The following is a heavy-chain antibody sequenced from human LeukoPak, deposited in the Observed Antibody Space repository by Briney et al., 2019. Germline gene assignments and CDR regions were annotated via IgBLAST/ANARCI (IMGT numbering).Heavy chain of an antibody. V-gene: IGHV1-69*13. D-gene: IGHD3-10*01. CDR2: IIPIFGTA. CDR1: GGTFSSYA. Sequence: GASVKVSCTASGGTFSSYAISWVRQAPGQGLEWMGGIIPIFGTANYAQKFQGRVTITADESTSTAYMELSSLRSEDTAVYYCARDLGEDDAFDIWGQGTMVTVSS. CDR3: ARDLGEDDAFDI. J-gene: IGHJ3*02.